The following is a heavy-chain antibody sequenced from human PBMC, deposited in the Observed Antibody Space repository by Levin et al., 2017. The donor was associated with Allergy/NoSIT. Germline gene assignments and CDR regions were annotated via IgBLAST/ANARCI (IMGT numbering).Heavy chain of an antibody. D-gene: IGHD4-17*01. V-gene: IGHV1-2*02. J-gene: IGHJ4*02. CDR1: GYTFTGYY. Sequence: GASVKVSCKASGYTFTGYYMHWVRQAPGQGLEWMGWINPNSGGTNYAQKFQGRVTMTRDTSISTAYMELSRLRSDDTAVYYCARDRAGRTGLTTVTTATLGYWGQGTLVTVSS. CDR2: INPNSGGT. CDR3: ARDRAGRTGLTTVTTATLGY.